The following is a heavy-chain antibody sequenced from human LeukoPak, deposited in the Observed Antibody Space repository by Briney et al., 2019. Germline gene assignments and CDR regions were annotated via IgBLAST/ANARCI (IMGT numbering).Heavy chain of an antibody. Sequence: PGGSLSLSSAASGFTFDDHGMHWVRQAPGKGLECVSGISWNSGRIGYADSVQGRFTISRDNAKSTLYLQMNSLRAEDMALYYCTRASGYSSGSIDYWGRGTLVSVSS. J-gene: IGHJ4*02. D-gene: IGHD5-18*01. CDR2: ISWNSGRI. CDR3: TRASGYSSGSIDY. CDR1: GFTFDDHG. V-gene: IGHV3-9*03.